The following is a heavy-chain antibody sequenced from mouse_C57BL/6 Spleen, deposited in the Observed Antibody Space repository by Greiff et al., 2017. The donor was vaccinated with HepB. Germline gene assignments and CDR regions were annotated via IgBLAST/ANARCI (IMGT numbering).Heavy chain of an antibody. D-gene: IGHD2-4*01. Sequence: VQLQQPGTELVKPGASVKLSCKASGYTLTSYWMHWVKQRPGQGLEWIGNINPSNGGTNYNEKFKSKATLTVDKSSSTAYMQLSSLTSEDSAVYYCARGDYDYDVDYAMDYWGQGTSVTVSS. CDR3: ARGDYDYDVDYAMDY. CDR2: INPSNGGT. CDR1: GYTLTSYW. J-gene: IGHJ4*01. V-gene: IGHV1-53*01.